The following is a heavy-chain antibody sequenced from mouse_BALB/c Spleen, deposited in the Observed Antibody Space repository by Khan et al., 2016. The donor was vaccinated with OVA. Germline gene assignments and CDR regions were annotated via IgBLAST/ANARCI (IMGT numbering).Heavy chain of an antibody. D-gene: IGHD2-3*01. J-gene: IGHJ3*01. V-gene: IGHV1-9*01. Sequence: QVQLKESGTELLKPGASVKISCKATGYTFSSYWIEWIKQRSGHGLEWIGEILPGSDSPNYNERFMGMATFTADTSSNTAYMQLSSLTSEDSAVXYCARQGGGYFSWFAYWGQGTLVTVSA. CDR1: GYTFSSYW. CDR3: ARQGGGYFSWFAY. CDR2: ILPGSDSP.